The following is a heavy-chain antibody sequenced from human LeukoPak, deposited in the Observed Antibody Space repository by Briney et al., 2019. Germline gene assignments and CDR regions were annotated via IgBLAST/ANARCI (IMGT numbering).Heavy chain of an antibody. CDR3: ARDQITMLRGVTIKDYYYYMDV. CDR1: GFTFSSYW. D-gene: IGHD3-10*01. CDR2: IKQDGSEK. Sequence: GGSLRLSCAASGFTFSSYWMNWVRQAPGKGLEWVANIKQDGSEKYYVDSVKGRFTISRDNAKNSLYLQLNSLRAEDTAVYYCARDQITMLRGVTIKDYYYYMDVWGKGTSVTVSS. V-gene: IGHV3-7*01. J-gene: IGHJ6*03.